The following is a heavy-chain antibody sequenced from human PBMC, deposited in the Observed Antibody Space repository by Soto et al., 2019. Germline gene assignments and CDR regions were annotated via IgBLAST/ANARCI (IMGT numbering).Heavy chain of an antibody. Sequence: AASVKVSCKASGYTFTSYGISWVRQAPGQGLEWMGWISAYNGNTNYAQKLQGRVTMTTDTSTSTAYMELRSLRSDDTAVYYCARLGDYGDYGGAAFDIWGQGTMVTVSS. CDR1: GYTFTSYG. CDR2: ISAYNGNT. D-gene: IGHD4-17*01. J-gene: IGHJ3*02. V-gene: IGHV1-18*01. CDR3: ARLGDYGDYGGAAFDI.